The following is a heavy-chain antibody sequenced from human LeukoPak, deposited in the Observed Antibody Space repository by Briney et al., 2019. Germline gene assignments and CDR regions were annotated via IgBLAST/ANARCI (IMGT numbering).Heavy chain of an antibody. CDR2: ILPDGGAK. Sequence: GGSLRLSCAASGFTFSSYWMSWVRQAPGKGLEWVANILPDGGAKNYVDSVKGRFIISRDNAKNSVSLQMNSLRAEDTAVYYCGRGSAAPDHRGQGTLVTVSS. D-gene: IGHD6-6*01. CDR1: GFTFSSYW. CDR3: GRGSAAPDH. V-gene: IGHV3-7*01. J-gene: IGHJ4*02.